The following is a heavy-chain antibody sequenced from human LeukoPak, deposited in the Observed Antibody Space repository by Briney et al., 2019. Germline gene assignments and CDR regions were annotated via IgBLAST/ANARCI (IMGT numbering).Heavy chain of an antibody. CDR1: GFTFSRYA. J-gene: IGHJ4*02. V-gene: IGHV3-30*03. CDR2: KSYDGSHE. CDR3: ARDVRGGTNEEADY. D-gene: IGHD1-26*01. Sequence: GGSLRLSCAASGFTFSRYAMYWVRQAPGKGLEWVAVKSYDGSHEYYADSVKGRFIISRDNSKNTLYLQMNSLRVEDTAVYYCARDVRGGTNEEADYWGQGTLVTVSS.